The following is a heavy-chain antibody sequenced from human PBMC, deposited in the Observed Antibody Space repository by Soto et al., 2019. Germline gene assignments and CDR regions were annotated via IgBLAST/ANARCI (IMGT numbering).Heavy chain of an antibody. CDR3: ARLEGLATISYYFDF. V-gene: IGHV4-39*01. D-gene: IGHD3-9*01. CDR2: IYYRGNA. CDR1: DDSINSDKYY. Sequence: SETLSLTCSVSDDSINSDKYYWGWIRQPPGKGLEWIGSIYYRGNAYYNTSLQTRVTISLDESKSQFSLKLNSVTAADSAVYFCARLEGLATISYYFDFWGPGALVTVSS. J-gene: IGHJ4*02.